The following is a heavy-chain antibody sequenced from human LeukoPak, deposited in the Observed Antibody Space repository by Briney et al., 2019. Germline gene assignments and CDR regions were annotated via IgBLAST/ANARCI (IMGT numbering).Heavy chain of an antibody. CDR3: ARTDSSGYYGAY. D-gene: IGHD3-22*01. CDR1: GGSISSGGYS. J-gene: IGHJ4*02. V-gene: IGHV4-30-2*01. CDR2: IYHSGST. Sequence: SQTLSLTCAVSGGSISSGGYSWSWIRQPPGKGLEWIGYIYHSGSTYYNPSLKSRVTISVDRSNNLFSLKLSSVTAADTAVYYCARTDSSGYYGAYWGQGTLVTVSS.